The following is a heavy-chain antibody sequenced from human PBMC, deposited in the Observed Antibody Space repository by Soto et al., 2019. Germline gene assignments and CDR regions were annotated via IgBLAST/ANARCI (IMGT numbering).Heavy chain of an antibody. Sequence: QVQLVESGGGVVQPGRSLRLSCAASGFTFSSYGMDWVRQAPGKGLEWVAVISYDGSNKYYADSVKGRFTISRDNSKNTLYLQMNSLRAEDTAVYYCARETLTGGYYYYGMDVWGQGTTVTVSS. J-gene: IGHJ6*02. D-gene: IGHD7-27*01. CDR1: GFTFSSYG. V-gene: IGHV3-30*03. CDR2: ISYDGSNK. CDR3: ARETLTGGYYYYGMDV.